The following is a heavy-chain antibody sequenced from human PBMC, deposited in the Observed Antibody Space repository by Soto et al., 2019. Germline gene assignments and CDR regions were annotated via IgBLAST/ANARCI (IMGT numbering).Heavy chain of an antibody. D-gene: IGHD3-3*01. J-gene: IGHJ3*02. CDR2: MYYSGST. V-gene: IGHV4-61*01. Sequence: SETLSLTCTDSGGAVSSCSYHWRWIGPPPGKGLEWIEYMYYSGSTDSTPPHKGRGAISRDTSKNQFSLKLSSVAAADKAVYLCAGTRDFESDHDAFDIWGQGTRVP. CDR3: AGTRDFESDHDAFDI. CDR1: GGAVSSCSYH.